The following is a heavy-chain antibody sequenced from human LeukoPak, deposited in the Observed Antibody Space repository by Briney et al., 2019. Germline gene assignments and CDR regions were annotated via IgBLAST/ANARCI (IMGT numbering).Heavy chain of an antibody. CDR1: GYTFTGYY. CDR2: INPNSGGI. Sequence: ASVKVSCKASGYTFTGYYMHWVRQAPGQGLEWMGWINPNSGGINYAQKFQGRVTMTRDTSISTAYMELSRLRSDDTAVYYCARVGNYYDSSGYSLRYWGQGTLVTVSS. CDR3: ARVGNYYDSSGYSLRY. V-gene: IGHV1-2*02. D-gene: IGHD3-22*01. J-gene: IGHJ4*02.